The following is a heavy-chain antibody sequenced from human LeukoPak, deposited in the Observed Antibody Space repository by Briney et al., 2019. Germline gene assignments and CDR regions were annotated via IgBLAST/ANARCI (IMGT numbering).Heavy chain of an antibody. CDR3: ARATLVVIRPGNGMDV. J-gene: IGHJ6*02. V-gene: IGHV4-39*07. CDR2: INHSGST. CDR1: GGSISSSSYY. D-gene: IGHD3-22*01. Sequence: SETLSLTCTVSGGSISSSSYYWGWIRQPPGKGLEWIGEINHSGSTNYNPSLKSRVTISVDTSKNQFSLKLSSVTAADTAVYYCARATLVVIRPGNGMDVWGQGTTVTVSS.